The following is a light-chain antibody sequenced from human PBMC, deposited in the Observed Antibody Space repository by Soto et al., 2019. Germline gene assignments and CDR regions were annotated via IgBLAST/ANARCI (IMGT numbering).Light chain of an antibody. CDR3: AAWDDSLNGGV. J-gene: IGLJ7*01. V-gene: IGLV1-44*01. Sequence: QAVLTQPPSASGTPGQRVTISCSGSRSNIGSNTVNWYQQLPGTAPKLLIYNKNQRPSGVPDRFSGSKSGTSASLAISGLQSEDEADYYCAAWDDSLNGGVFGGGTQLTVL. CDR2: NKN. CDR1: RSNIGSNT.